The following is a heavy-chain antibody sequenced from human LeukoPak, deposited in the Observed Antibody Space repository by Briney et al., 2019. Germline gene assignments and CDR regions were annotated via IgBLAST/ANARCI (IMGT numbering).Heavy chain of an antibody. CDR1: GYTFTGYY. Sequence: ASVKVSCKASGYTFTGYYMHWVRQAPGQGLEWMGWINPNSGGTNYAQEVQGRVTMTRDTSISTAYMELSRLRSDDTAVYYCARDECSSTSCTDVWGKGTTVTVSS. CDR3: ARDECSSTSCTDV. J-gene: IGHJ6*04. V-gene: IGHV1-2*02. CDR2: INPNSGGT. D-gene: IGHD2-2*01.